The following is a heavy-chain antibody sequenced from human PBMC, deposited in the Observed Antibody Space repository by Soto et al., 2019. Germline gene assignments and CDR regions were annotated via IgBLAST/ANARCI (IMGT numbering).Heavy chain of an antibody. D-gene: IGHD6-13*01. J-gene: IGHJ4*02. CDR1: GGSISSGGYY. Sequence: SETLSLTCTVSGGSISSGGYYWSWIRQPPGKGLEWIGYIYYSGSTYYNPSLKSRVTISVDTSKNQFSLKLSSVTAADTAVYYCARAVLKSSHPIGYWGQGTLVTVSS. CDR3: ARAVLKSSHPIGY. CDR2: IYYSGST. V-gene: IGHV4-30-4*08.